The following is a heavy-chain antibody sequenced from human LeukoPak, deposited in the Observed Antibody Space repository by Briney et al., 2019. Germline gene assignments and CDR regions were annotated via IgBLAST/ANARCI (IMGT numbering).Heavy chain of an antibody. D-gene: IGHD5-18*01. CDR3: ARVQYSYGQGFDY. Sequence: ASVKVSCKASGYTFTSYDINWVRQATGQGLEWMGWMNPNSGNTGYAQKFQGRVTITRNTSISTAYMELSSLRSEDTAVYYCARVQYSYGQGFDYWGQGTLVTVSS. CDR1: GYTFTSYD. CDR2: MNPNSGNT. V-gene: IGHV1-8*03. J-gene: IGHJ4*02.